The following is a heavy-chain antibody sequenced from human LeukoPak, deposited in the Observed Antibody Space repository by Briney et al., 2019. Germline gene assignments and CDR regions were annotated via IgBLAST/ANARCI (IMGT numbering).Heavy chain of an antibody. CDR2: INIPSGGST. Sequence: GASVKVSCKASGYPFTTYYIHRVRQAPGQGLEWVGIINIPSGGSTSYGQKFQGRVTMTRDTSTSTVYMELSSLRSEDTAVYYCTRELGGSYNDYWGQGTPVTVSS. V-gene: IGHV1-46*01. CDR3: TRELGGSYNDY. D-gene: IGHD1-26*01. J-gene: IGHJ4*02. CDR1: GYPFTTYY.